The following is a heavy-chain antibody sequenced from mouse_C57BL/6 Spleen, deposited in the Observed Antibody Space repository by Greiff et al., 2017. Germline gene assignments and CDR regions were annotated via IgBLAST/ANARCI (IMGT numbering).Heavy chain of an antibody. Sequence: VQLQQSGASVKISCKASGYAFSSYWMNWVKQRPGKGLEWIGQIYPGDGDTNYNGKFKGKATLTADKSSSTAYMQLSSLTSEDSAVYFCARQGYYDFDYWGQGTTLTVSS. CDR2: IYPGDGDT. J-gene: IGHJ2*01. CDR3: ARQGYYDFDY. V-gene: IGHV1-80*01. D-gene: IGHD2-4*01. CDR1: GYAFSSYW.